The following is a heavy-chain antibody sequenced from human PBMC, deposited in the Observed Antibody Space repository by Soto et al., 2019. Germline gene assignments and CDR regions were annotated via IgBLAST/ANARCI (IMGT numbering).Heavy chain of an antibody. CDR3: AHSVVGASFLDY. J-gene: IGHJ4*02. D-gene: IGHD1-26*01. V-gene: IGHV2-5*02. CDR1: GFSLSTSGVG. Sequence: QITLKESGPTLVKPTQTLTLTCTFSGFSLSTSGVGVGWIRQPPGKALEWLALIYWDDDKRYSPSLKSRLTTTKHTAKNQVVLTTTNMDPVDTATYYCAHSVVGASFLDYWGQGTLVTVSS. CDR2: IYWDDDK.